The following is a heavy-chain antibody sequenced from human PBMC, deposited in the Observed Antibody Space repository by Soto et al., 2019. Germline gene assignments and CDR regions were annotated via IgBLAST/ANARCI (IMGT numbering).Heavy chain of an antibody. Sequence: SETLSLTCTVSGASISGHFWSWIRQPPGKGLEWIAYIYNSGSSYNPSLKGRVTISVDTSKNQLSLKLSSVIAADSAVYYCAINADVWGQGTTVTVSS. CDR1: GASISGHF. CDR2: IYNSGS. J-gene: IGHJ6*02. V-gene: IGHV4-59*08. CDR3: AINADV.